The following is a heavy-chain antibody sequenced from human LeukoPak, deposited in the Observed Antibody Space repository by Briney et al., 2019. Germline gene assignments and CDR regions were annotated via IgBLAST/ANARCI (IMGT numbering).Heavy chain of an antibody. J-gene: IGHJ6*02. V-gene: IGHV1-8*01. Sequence: ASVKVSCKASGYTFTSYDINWVRQATGQGLEWMGWMNPNSGNTGYAQKFQGRVTMTRNTSISTAYMELSSLRSEDTAVYYCAKDPVVPAGSYYGMDVWGQGTTVTVSS. CDR3: AKDPVVPAGSYYGMDV. CDR1: GYTFTSYD. CDR2: MNPNSGNT. D-gene: IGHD2-2*01.